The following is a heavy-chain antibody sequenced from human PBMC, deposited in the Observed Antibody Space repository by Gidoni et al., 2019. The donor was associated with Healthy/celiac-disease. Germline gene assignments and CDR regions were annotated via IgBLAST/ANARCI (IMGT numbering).Heavy chain of an antibody. CDR2: ISGSGGST. D-gene: IGHD6-6*01. V-gene: IGHV3-23*01. CDR1: GFTFSCYA. J-gene: IGHJ4*02. CDR3: AKRAGLAARHGFDY. Sequence: EVQLLESGGGLVQPGGSLRLSCAASGFTFSCYAVSWVRLAPGKGLELVSAISGSGGSTYYADSVKGRFTISRDNSKNTLYLQMNSLRAEDTAVYYCAKRAGLAARHGFDYWGQGTLVTVSS.